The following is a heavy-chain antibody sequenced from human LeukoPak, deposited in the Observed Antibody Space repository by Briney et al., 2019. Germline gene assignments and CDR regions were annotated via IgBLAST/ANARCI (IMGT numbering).Heavy chain of an antibody. CDR2: ISSSSSDI. D-gene: IGHD3-10*01. CDR1: GFTLSSYA. V-gene: IGHV3-21*01. Sequence: GESLRLSCTGSGFTLSSYAMNWVRRAPGQGLEWVSSISSSSSDIYYTDSVKGRFTISRDNAKNSLYLQMNSLRAEDTAVYYCARGTSGSYDYWGQGTLVTVSS. J-gene: IGHJ4*02. CDR3: ARGTSGSYDY.